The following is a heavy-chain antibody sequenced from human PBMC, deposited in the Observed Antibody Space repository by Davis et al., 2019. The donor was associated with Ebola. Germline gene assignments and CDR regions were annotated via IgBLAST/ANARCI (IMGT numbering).Heavy chain of an antibody. J-gene: IGHJ2*01. CDR3: ARIFSWGYFDL. Sequence: PGGSLRLSCAASGFTFSSYDMHWVRQPRGKGLEWVSRIGPLCDAFYPYSLKGRFTVSRDNAKNSLYLQMNSLEDGDTAVYYCARIFSWGYFDLWGRGTLVTVSS. D-gene: IGHD3-3*01. CDR2: IGPLCDA. V-gene: IGHV3-13*01. CDR1: GFTFSSYD.